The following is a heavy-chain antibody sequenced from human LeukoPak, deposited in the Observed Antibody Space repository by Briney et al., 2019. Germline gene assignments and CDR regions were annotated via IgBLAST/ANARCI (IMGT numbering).Heavy chain of an antibody. J-gene: IGHJ4*02. CDR3: ARQPNYDFWTGFYTKVDYFDY. V-gene: IGHV4-39*01. CDR2: IYYSGTT. Sequence: SETLSLTCTVSGDSINSINYYWGWIRQPPGKGLEWIGSIYYSGTTYYNPSLKSRVTISIDTSKNQFSLNVRSVTAADTAVYYCARQPNYDFWTGFYTKVDYFDYWGQGILVTVSA. D-gene: IGHD3-3*01. CDR1: GDSINSINYY.